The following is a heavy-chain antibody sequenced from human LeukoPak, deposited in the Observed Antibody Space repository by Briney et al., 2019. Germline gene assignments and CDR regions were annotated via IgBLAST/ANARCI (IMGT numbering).Heavy chain of an antibody. V-gene: IGHV4-4*07. CDR3: ARSYYASGSSLGWFDP. Sequence: KASETLSLTCTVSGGSISSYYWSWIRQPAGKGLEWIGRIHTSGSTNYNPSLKSRVTISVDTSKNQFSLKLSSVTAADTAVYYCARSYYASGSSLGWFDPWGQGTLVTVSS. D-gene: IGHD3-10*01. J-gene: IGHJ5*02. CDR1: GGSISSYY. CDR2: IHTSGST.